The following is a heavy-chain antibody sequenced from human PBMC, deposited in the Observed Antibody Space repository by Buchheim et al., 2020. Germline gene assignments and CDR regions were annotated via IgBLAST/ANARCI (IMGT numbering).Heavy chain of an antibody. V-gene: IGHV3-30*18. CDR3: AKDGGSSGYFDY. CDR2: ISYDGSNK. J-gene: IGHJ4*02. D-gene: IGHD6-6*01. Sequence: QVQLVESGGGVVQPGRSLRLSCAASGFTFSSYGMHWVRQAPGKGLEWVAVISYDGSNKYYADSVKGRFTISRDNSKNKLYLQMNSLRAEDTAVYYCAKDGGSSGYFDYWGQGTL. CDR1: GFTFSSYG.